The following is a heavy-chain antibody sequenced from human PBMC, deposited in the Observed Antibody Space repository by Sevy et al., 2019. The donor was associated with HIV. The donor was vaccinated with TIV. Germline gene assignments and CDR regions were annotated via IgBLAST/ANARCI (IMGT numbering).Heavy chain of an antibody. Sequence: GGSLRLSCAASGFTVSSNYMSWVRQAPGKGLEWVSVIYSGGSTYYADSVKGRFTISRDNSKNTLYLQMNSLRAEDTAVYYCARDGDCSSTSCYANWGAFDIWGQGTMVTVSS. CDR2: IYSGGST. D-gene: IGHD2-2*01. V-gene: IGHV3-53*01. CDR3: ARDGDCSSTSCYANWGAFDI. CDR1: GFTVSSNY. J-gene: IGHJ3*02.